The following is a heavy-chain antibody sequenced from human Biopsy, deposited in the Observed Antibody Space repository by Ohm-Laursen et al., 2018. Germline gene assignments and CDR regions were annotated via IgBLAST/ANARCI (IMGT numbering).Heavy chain of an antibody. CDR3: ARDGEANYCKHGVCPSDF. J-gene: IGHJ4*02. CDR1: GFTFDGFS. Sequence: SLRLSCSASGFTFDGFSMNWVRQAPGKGLEWVSSISASGNHIYYTDSVKGRFTVSRDNGRNSLYLQMNSLRVDDTAVYYFARDGEANYCKHGVCPSDFWGQGTLVTVSS. CDR2: ISASGNHI. V-gene: IGHV3-21*01. D-gene: IGHD2-8*01.